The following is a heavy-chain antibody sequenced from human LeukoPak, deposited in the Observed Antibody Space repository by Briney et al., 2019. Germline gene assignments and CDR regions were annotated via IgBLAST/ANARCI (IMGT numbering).Heavy chain of an antibody. J-gene: IGHJ5*02. CDR2: IYHSGST. CDR1: GGSISSCGYS. V-gene: IGHV4-30-2*01. Sequence: SETLSLTCAVSGGSISSCGYSWSWIRQPPGRGLEWFGNIYHSGSTYYNPALKSRGSISVDRSKNQYSLKLSSVTAADTAVYYCARGLLCGDILTCYYTKFGDNWFDPWGQGTLVTVSS. CDR3: ARGLLCGDILTCYYTKFGDNWFDP. D-gene: IGHD3-9*01.